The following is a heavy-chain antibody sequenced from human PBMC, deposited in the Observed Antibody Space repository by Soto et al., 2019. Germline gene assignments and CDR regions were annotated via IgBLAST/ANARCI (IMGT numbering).Heavy chain of an antibody. CDR2: ISAHNGNT. D-gene: IGHD1-26*01. V-gene: IGHV1-18*04. CDR3: ASGGSYYTEYFQH. CDR1: GYTFVDYF. J-gene: IGHJ1*01. Sequence: ASVKVSCKTSGYTFVDYFIHWVRQAPGQGLEWMGWISAHNGNTNYAQKLQGRVTMTTDTSTSTAYMELRSLRSDDTAVYYCASGGSYYTEYFQHWGQGTLVTVSS.